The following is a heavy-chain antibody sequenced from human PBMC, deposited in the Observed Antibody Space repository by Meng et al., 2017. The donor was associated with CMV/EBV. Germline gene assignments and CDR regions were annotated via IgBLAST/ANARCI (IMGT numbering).Heavy chain of an antibody. V-gene: IGHV3-21*01. CDR2: ISSSSSYI. CDR1: GFTFSSYS. D-gene: IGHD3-10*01. Sequence: GESLKISCAASGFTFSSYSMNWVRQAPGKGLEWVSSISSSSSYIYYADSVKGRFTISRDNAKNSLYLQMNSLRAEDTAVYYCARSYYGSGTIDYWGQGTLVTVSS. CDR3: ARSYYGSGTIDY. J-gene: IGHJ4*02.